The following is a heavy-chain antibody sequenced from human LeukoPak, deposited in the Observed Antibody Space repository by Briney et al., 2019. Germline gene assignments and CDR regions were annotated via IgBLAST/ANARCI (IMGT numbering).Heavy chain of an antibody. D-gene: IGHD3-22*01. Sequence: PGGSLTLSCLSSGFTFSSYGMHWVPQAPGRGREWVGRYKSTTDGGTTDYAAPVKGRFTISRDDSKNTLYLQMNSLKTEDTAVYYCTTQGSGYYYFDCWGQGTLVTVSS. CDR1: GFTFSSYG. CDR2: YKSTTDGGTT. CDR3: TTQGSGYYYFDC. J-gene: IGHJ4*02. V-gene: IGHV3-15*01.